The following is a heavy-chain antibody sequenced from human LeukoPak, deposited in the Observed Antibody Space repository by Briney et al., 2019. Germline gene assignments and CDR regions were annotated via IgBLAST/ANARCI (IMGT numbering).Heavy chain of an antibody. V-gene: IGHV3-21*01. CDR2: ISSSSDYI. D-gene: IGHD3-22*01. CDR3: ARGGLTKYYYDSSGYDTDAFDI. J-gene: IGHJ3*02. Sequence: GGSLRLSCAASGFTFSSYSLNWVRQAPGKGLEWVSSISSSSDYIYYVDSVKGRFTISRDNSKNTPYLQMNSLRAEDTAVYYCARGGLTKYYYDSSGYDTDAFDIWGQGTMVTVSS. CDR1: GFTFSSYS.